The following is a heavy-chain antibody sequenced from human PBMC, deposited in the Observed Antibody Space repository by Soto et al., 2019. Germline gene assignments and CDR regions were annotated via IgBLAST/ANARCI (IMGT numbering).Heavy chain of an antibody. CDR2: ISGSGGST. D-gene: IGHD6-19*01. V-gene: IGHV3-23*01. CDR3: AKDRRNRRRQWLGWKGSNNWFDP. CDR1: GFTFSSYA. Sequence: GGSLRLSCAASGFTFSSYAMSWVRQAPGKGLEWVSAISGSGGSTYYADSVKGRFTISRDNSKNTLYLQMNSLRAEDTAVYYCAKDRRNRRRQWLGWKGSNNWFDPWGQGTLVTVSS. J-gene: IGHJ5*02.